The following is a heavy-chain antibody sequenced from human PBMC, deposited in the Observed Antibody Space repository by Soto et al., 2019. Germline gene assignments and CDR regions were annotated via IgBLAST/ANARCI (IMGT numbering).Heavy chain of an antibody. CDR1: GGSISSGGYY. J-gene: IGHJ4*02. V-gene: IGHV4-31*03. CDR3: AREKRVVARAVDY. CDR2: IYYSGST. D-gene: IGHD2-15*01. Sequence: QVQLQESGPGLVKPSQTLSLTCTVSGGSISSGGYYWSWIRQHPGKGLEWIGYIYYSGSTYYNPSLNSRVTISVDTSKNQFSLKLSSATAADTAVYYCAREKRVVARAVDYWGQGTLVTVSS.